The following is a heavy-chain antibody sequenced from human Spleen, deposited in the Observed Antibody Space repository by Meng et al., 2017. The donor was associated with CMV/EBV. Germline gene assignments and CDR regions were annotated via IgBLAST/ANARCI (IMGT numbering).Heavy chain of an antibody. CDR2: TSYDGSDK. V-gene: IGHV3-30*04. Sequence: GESLKISCAASGFTFSSYTMHWVRQTPDNGLEWVAGTSYDGSDKYYADSVKGRFTISRDNSKNTLSLQMNSLTTGDTAVYYCVKDGAATGAFDIWGQGTVVTVSS. D-gene: IGHD6-13*01. CDR3: VKDGAATGAFDI. J-gene: IGHJ3*02. CDR1: GFTFSSYT.